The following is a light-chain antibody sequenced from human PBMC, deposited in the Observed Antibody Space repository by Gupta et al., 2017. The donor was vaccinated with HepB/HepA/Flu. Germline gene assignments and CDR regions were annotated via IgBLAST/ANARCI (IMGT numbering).Light chain of an antibody. CDR2: YTS. CDR1: DIGSRS. J-gene: IGLJ2*01. Sequence: SYVLTQPPSVSVAPGTTATITCGENDIGSRSVHWYQQKPGQAPLLVISYTSDRPSGITERFSGSGSGNTATLTISRLEAGDEADYYCQVWDSDGDHLLFGGGTKLTVL. CDR3: QVWDSDGDHLL. V-gene: IGLV3-21*04.